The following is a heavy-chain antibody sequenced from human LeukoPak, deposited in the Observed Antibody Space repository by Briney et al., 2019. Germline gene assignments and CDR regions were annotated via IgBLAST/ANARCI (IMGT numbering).Heavy chain of an antibody. Sequence: GGSLRLSCAASGFTFSNYWMTWVRQAPGKGLEWVANIKQDGDEEYYVDSVKGRFTISRDNAKNTLYLQMNSLRAEDTAVYYCAKEIEWLRRGPHAFDYWGQGTLVTVSS. V-gene: IGHV3-7*01. D-gene: IGHD5-12*01. CDR1: GFTFSNYW. J-gene: IGHJ4*02. CDR3: AKEIEWLRRGPHAFDY. CDR2: IKQDGDEE.